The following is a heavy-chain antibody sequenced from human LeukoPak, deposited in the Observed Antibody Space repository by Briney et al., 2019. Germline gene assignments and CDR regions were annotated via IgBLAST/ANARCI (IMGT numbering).Heavy chain of an antibody. V-gene: IGHV3-21*04. CDR3: AKDHPVIPGDVIFDY. CDR1: GFTFSSYS. D-gene: IGHD3-10*01. Sequence: PGGSLRLSCAASGFTFSSYSMNWVRQAPGKGLEWVSSISSSSSYIYYADSVKGRFTISRDNSKNTLYLQMNSLRAEDTAIYYCAKDHPVIPGDVIFDYWGQGTLVTVSS. J-gene: IGHJ4*02. CDR2: ISSSSSYI.